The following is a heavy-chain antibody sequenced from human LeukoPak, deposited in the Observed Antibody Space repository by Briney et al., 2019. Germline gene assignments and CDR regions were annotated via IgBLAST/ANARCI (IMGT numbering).Heavy chain of an antibody. Sequence: GGSLRLSCAASGFTFSSYAMSWVRQAPGKGLEWVSAISGSGGSTYYADSVKGRFTISRDYSKNTLYLQMNSLRAEDTAVYYCAKLFNSGYVAFDYWGQGTLVTVSS. CDR1: GFTFSSYA. CDR3: AKLFNSGYVAFDY. V-gene: IGHV3-23*01. J-gene: IGHJ4*02. D-gene: IGHD5-12*01. CDR2: ISGSGGST.